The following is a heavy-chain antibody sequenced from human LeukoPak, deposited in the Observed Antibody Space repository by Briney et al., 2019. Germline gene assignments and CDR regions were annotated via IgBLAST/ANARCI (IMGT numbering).Heavy chain of an antibody. CDR1: GFTFTTYW. D-gene: IGHD4-17*01. J-gene: IGHJ6*03. CDR2: IKQDGSDI. CDR3: ARDAPYGDPSYYYMDV. Sequence: GGSLRLSCAASGFTFTTYWMSWVRQATGKGLEWVANIKQDGSDIYYVDSVTGRFTISRDNAMNSLYLQMNSLRAEDTAVYYCARDAPYGDPSYYYMDVWGKGTTVTVSS. V-gene: IGHV3-7*01.